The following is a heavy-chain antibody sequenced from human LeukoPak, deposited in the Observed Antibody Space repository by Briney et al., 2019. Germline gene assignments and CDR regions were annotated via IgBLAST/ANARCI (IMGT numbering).Heavy chain of an antibody. D-gene: IGHD6-13*01. J-gene: IGHJ4*02. CDR3: AKIMNSSPDY. CDR2: IKEDGSEK. Sequence: GGSLRLSCAASGFIFSGAWMSWVRQAPGKGLEWVANIKEDGSEKHYVDSVNGRFTISRDNAKNSVYLQMNSLRAEDTAVYYCAKIMNSSPDYWGQGTLVTVSS. V-gene: IGHV3-7*01. CDR1: GFIFSGAW.